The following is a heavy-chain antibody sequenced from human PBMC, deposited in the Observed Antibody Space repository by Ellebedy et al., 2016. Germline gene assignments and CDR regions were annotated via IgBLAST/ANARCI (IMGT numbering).Heavy chain of an antibody. V-gene: IGHV4-59*08. D-gene: IGHD6-13*01. Sequence: SETLSLTCTVSGGSISSYHWSWIRQPPGKGLEWIGYIHNSGSTNYNPSLKSRLTMSVDTSKNQFSLKLNSVTAADTAVYYCVRAGYSSTWGSTWGNYYYYYMDVWGKGTTVIVSS. J-gene: IGHJ6*03. CDR2: IHNSGST. CDR3: VRAGYSSTWGSTWGNYYYYYMDV. CDR1: GGSISSYH.